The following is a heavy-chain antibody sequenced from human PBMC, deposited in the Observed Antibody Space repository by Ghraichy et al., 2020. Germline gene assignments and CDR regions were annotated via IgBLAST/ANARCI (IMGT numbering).Heavy chain of an antibody. CDR3: AKPYCSSTSCSEDY. CDR1: GFTFSSYV. V-gene: IGHV3-23*01. Sequence: GSLRLSCAASGFTFSSYVMSWVRQAPGKGLEWVSAISVSGGVTYYADSVKGRFTISRDNSKNTLYLQMNSLRVEDTAVYYCAKPYCSSTSCSEDYWGQGTLVTVSS. J-gene: IGHJ4*02. D-gene: IGHD2-2*01. CDR2: ISVSGGVT.